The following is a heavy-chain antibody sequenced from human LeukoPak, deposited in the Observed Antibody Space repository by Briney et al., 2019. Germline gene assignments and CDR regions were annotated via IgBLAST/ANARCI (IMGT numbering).Heavy chain of an antibody. CDR2: ISAYNGNT. D-gene: IGHD1-26*01. J-gene: IGHJ4*02. V-gene: IGHV1-18*01. Sequence: ASVKVSCKASGYTFTSYGISWVRQAPGQGLEWMGWISAYNGNTNYAQKLQGRVTMTTDTSTSTVYMELSSLRSEDTAVYYCARVGGATTLFDYWGQGTLVTVSS. CDR1: GYTFTSYG. CDR3: ARVGGATTLFDY.